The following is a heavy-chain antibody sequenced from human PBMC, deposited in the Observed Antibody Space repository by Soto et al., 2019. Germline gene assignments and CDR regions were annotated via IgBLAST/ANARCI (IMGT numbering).Heavy chain of an antibody. Sequence: GASVKVSCKASGGTFSSYAISWVRQAPGQGLEWMGGIIPIFGTANYAQKFQGRVTITADESRSTAYMELSSLRSEDTAVYYCANGRIAAAGTGGYFDYWGQGTLVTVSS. J-gene: IGHJ4*02. D-gene: IGHD6-13*01. V-gene: IGHV1-69*13. CDR3: ANGRIAAAGTGGYFDY. CDR2: IIPIFGTA. CDR1: GGTFSSYA.